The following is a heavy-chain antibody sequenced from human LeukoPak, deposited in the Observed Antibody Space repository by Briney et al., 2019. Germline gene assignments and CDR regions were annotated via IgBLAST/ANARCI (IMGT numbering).Heavy chain of an antibody. J-gene: IGHJ4*02. CDR1: GFIFSNYA. D-gene: IGHD1-26*01. CDR3: ARVGSLGGYFDY. Sequence: GGSLRLSCAASGFIFSNYAMHWVRQAPGKGLQYVSTISETGDGIYYADSVKGRFTISRDNSKNTLYLQMNSLRAEDTAVYYCARVGSLGGYFDYWGQGTLVTVSS. V-gene: IGHV3-64*02. CDR2: ISETGDGI.